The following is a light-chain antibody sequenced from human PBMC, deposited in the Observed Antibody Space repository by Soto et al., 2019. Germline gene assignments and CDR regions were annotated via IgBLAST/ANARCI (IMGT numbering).Light chain of an antibody. CDR2: ASS. J-gene: IGKJ4*01. V-gene: IGKV1-17*01. CDR1: QGIRND. CDR3: LQHHSYPLT. Sequence: IQMTQSPSSLSASVGDRVTITCRASQGIRNDLAWYQHKPGRAPKRLIFASSSLQSGVSSRFSGSGSATAFILTISSLQPEDFSTYYCLQHHSYPLTFGGGTKLEIK.